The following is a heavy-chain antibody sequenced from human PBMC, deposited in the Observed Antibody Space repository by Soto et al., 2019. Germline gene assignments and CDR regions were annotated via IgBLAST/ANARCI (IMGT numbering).Heavy chain of an antibody. V-gene: IGHV4-59*01. CDR3: ARDRRVYSSPKTTRFDP. Sequence: SETLSLTCTVSGGLISSYYWSWIRQSPGKGLEWIGYMYVTGITNYNPSLKSRVTISVDTSKNQFSLKLRSVTAVDTAVYYCARDRRVYSSPKTTRFDPWGQGTLVTVS. D-gene: IGHD6-13*01. CDR2: MYVTGIT. CDR1: GGLISSYY. J-gene: IGHJ5*02.